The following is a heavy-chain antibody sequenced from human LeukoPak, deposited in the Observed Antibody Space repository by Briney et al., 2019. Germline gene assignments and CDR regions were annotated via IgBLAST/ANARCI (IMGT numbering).Heavy chain of an antibody. CDR3: ARGELDC. CDR1: GFTFSSYA. V-gene: IGHV1-2*02. CDR2: INPNSGGT. J-gene: IGHJ4*02. Sequence: GRSLRLSCAASGFTFSSYAMHWVRQAPGQGLEWMGWINPNSGGTNYAQKFQGRVTMTRDTSISTAYMELSRLRFDDTAVYYCARGELDCWGQGTLVTVSS.